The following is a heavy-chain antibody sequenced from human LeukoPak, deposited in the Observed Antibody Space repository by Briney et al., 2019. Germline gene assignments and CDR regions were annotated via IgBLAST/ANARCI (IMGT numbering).Heavy chain of an antibody. V-gene: IGHV3-13*01. CDR2: IGTAGDT. J-gene: IGHJ6*02. CDR3: ARAESTTIFGVVIPYGMDV. Sequence: GGSLRLSCVASGFTFSSYDMHWVRQATGKGLEWVSAIGTAGDTYYPGSVKGRFTISRENAKNSLYLQMNSLRAGDTAVYYCARAESTTIFGVVIPYGMDVWGQGTTVTVSS. D-gene: IGHD3-3*01. CDR1: GFTFSSYD.